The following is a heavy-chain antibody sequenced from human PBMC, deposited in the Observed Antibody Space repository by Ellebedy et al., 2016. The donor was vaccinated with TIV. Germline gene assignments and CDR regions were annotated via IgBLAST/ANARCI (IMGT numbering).Heavy chain of an antibody. J-gene: IGHJ5*02. CDR2: INHSGST. V-gene: IGHV4-34*01. D-gene: IGHD3-10*01. Sequence: SETLSLTCAVYGGSFSGYYWSWIRQPPGKGLEWIGEINHSGSTNYNPSPKSRVTVPVDTSKNQFSLKLSSVTAADTAVYYCARQSSLYYGSGSPIVDWFDPWGQGSLVTVSS. CDR3: ARQSSLYYGSGSPIVDWFDP. CDR1: GGSFSGYY.